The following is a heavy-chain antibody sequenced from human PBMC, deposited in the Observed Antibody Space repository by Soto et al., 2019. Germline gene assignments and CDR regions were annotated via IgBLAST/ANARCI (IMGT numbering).Heavy chain of an antibody. CDR3: ARSENSNQVYYFDY. V-gene: IGHV3-21*01. D-gene: IGHD4-4*01. Sequence: PGGSLRLSCAASGFTFSSYSMNWVRQAPGKGLEWVSSISSSSSYIYYADSVKGRFTISRDNAKNSLYLQMNSLRAEDTAVYYCARSENSNQVYYFDYWGQGTLVTVSS. CDR1: GFTFSSYS. J-gene: IGHJ4*02. CDR2: ISSSSSYI.